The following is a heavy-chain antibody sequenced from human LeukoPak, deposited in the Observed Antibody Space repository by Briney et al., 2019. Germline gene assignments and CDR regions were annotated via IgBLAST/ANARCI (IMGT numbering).Heavy chain of an antibody. V-gene: IGHV1-2*06. CDR2: INPNSGGS. D-gene: IGHD2-2*01. CDR3: ARSALYSTKSDYYFES. Sequence: ASVKVSCKASGYTFTDYYMHWVRQAPGQGLEWMGRINPNSGGSNYAQEFQGRVTMTRDTSISTAYMELNRLRSDDTAVHYCARSALYSTKSDYYFESWGQGTLVTVSS. J-gene: IGHJ4*02. CDR1: GYTFTDYY.